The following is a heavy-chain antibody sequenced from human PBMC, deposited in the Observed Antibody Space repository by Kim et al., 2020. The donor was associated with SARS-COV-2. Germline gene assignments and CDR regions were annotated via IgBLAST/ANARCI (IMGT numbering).Heavy chain of an antibody. CDR3: ANAYYYYYGMDV. V-gene: IGHV1-3*01. Sequence: YSQKFQGRVTITRDTSASTAYMELSSLRSEDTAVYYCANAYYYYYGMDVWGQGTTVTVSS. J-gene: IGHJ6*02.